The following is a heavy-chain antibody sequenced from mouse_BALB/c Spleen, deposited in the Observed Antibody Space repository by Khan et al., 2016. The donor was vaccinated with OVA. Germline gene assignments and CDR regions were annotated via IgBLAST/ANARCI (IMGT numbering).Heavy chain of an antibody. CDR2: IWGGGST. CDR1: GFSLSDYG. CDR3: AKGVWSYYYTWDY. J-gene: IGHJ4*01. V-gene: IGHV2-6-5*01. Sequence: QVQLKQSGPGLVAPSQNLSITCTVSGFSLSDYGVSWIRQPPGKGLEWLGVIWGGGSTYYNSALKSRLSISKDNYKSQVFLKMSSLQSDDTAMFYCAKGVWSYYYTWDYWGQGTSVTVSS.